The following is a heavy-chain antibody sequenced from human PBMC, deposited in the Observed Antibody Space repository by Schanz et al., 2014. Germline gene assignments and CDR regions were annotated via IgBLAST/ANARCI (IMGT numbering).Heavy chain of an antibody. Sequence: EVQLLDSGGGLVQPGGSLRLSCAASGFTFSTYAMSWVRQAPGKGLEWVSASSGSGGSTYYADSVKGRFTISRNNSKNTQYLQINSLRTEDAAVDYYAKDPRHGDYDYYFDYWGQGTLVTVSS. J-gene: IGHJ4*02. CDR2: SSGSGGST. CDR3: AKDPRHGDYDYYFDY. V-gene: IGHV3-23*01. D-gene: IGHD3-22*01. CDR1: GFTFSTYA.